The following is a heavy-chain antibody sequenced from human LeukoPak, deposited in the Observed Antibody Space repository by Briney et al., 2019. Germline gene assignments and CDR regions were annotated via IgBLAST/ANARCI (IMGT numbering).Heavy chain of an antibody. Sequence: GGSLRLSCAASGFTFSDYNMRWIRQPPGKGLVWVSRINSDGSSTTYADSVKGRFTISRDNAKNTLYLQMNSLRAEDTAVYYCARAFGGHDEWYYFDYWGQGTLVTVSS. D-gene: IGHD5-12*01. V-gene: IGHV3-74*01. J-gene: IGHJ4*02. CDR1: GFTFSDYN. CDR3: ARAFGGHDEWYYFDY. CDR2: INSDGSST.